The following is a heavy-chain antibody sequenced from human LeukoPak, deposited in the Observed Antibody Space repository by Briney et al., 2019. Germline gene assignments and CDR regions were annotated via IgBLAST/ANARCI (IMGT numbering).Heavy chain of an antibody. D-gene: IGHD6-13*01. CDR1: GFTFSSYG. J-gene: IGHJ4*02. Sequence: GGSLRLSCAASGFTFSSYGMHWVRQAPGKGPEWVAVIWYDGINKFHADSVRGRFTISRDNSKNTVYLQMNSLRAEDTAVYYCTRERKSGIAAFDYWGQGTLVTVSS. CDR3: TRERKSGIAAFDY. V-gene: IGHV3-33*01. CDR2: IWYDGINK.